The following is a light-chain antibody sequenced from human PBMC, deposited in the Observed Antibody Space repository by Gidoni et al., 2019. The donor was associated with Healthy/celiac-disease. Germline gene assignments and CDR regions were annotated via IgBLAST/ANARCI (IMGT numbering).Light chain of an antibody. CDR2: EDS. Sequence: SYKLTQPPSVSVSPGQTARITCPGDALPKRYPYWYQQRSGQAPVLVIYEDSKRPSGIPERFSGSSSGTMATLTISGAQVEDEADFYCHSRDSSGNHRVFGGGTKLTVL. CDR1: ALPKRY. CDR3: HSRDSSGNHRV. V-gene: IGLV3-10*01. J-gene: IGLJ2*01.